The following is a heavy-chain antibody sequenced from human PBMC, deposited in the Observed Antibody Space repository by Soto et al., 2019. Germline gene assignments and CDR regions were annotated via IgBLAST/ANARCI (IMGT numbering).Heavy chain of an antibody. J-gene: IGHJ5*02. CDR3: ARDHSVTSSGYSYWWFDP. Sequence: QVQLVQSGAEVKEPGASAKVSCKASGYTFTNNWIHWVRQAPGQGLGWMLVINPNVGVTFYAQKFQGRVTMTRDTSTSTFYMDLSSLRSEDTALYYCARDHSVTSSGYSYWWFDPWGQGTLVAVSS. V-gene: IGHV1-46*01. CDR1: GYTFTNNW. D-gene: IGHD3-22*01. CDR2: INPNVGVT.